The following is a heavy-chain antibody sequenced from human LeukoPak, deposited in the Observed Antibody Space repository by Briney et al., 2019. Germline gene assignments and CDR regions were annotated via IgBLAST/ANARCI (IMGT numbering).Heavy chain of an antibody. V-gene: IGHV3-33*01. CDR2: IWYDGSNK. CDR1: GFTFSSYG. J-gene: IGHJ4*02. CDR3: AREADSSGWFDY. Sequence: PGGSLRLSCAASGFTFSSYGMHWVRQAPGKGLEWVAVIWYDGSNKYYADSVKGRFTISRDNSKNTLYLQMNSLRAEDTAVYYCAREADSSGWFDYRGQGTLVTVSS. D-gene: IGHD6-19*01.